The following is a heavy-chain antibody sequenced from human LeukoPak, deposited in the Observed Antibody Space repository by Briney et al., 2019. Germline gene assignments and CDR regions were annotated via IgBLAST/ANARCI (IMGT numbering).Heavy chain of an antibody. Sequence: ASVKVSCTASGYTFTSYGIGWVRQAPGQGLEWMGWISAYNGNTNYAQKLQGRVTMTTDTSTSTAYMELRSLRSDDTAVYYCARRASSWYFDYWGQGTLVTVSS. CDR1: GYTFTSYG. V-gene: IGHV1-18*01. CDR3: ARRASSWYFDY. CDR2: ISAYNGNT. D-gene: IGHD6-13*01. J-gene: IGHJ4*02.